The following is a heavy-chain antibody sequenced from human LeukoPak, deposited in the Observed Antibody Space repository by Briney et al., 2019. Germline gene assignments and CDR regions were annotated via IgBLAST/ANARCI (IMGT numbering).Heavy chain of an antibody. CDR2: ISYDGSNK. CDR3: AKDGPLKYSSSSPDY. Sequence: GGSLRLSCAASGFTFSSYGMHWVRQAPGKGLEWVAVISYDGSNKYYADSVKGRFTISRDNSKNTLYLKMNSLRAEDTAVYYCAKDGPLKYSSSSPDYWGQGTLVTVSS. V-gene: IGHV3-30*18. D-gene: IGHD6-6*01. CDR1: GFTFSSYG. J-gene: IGHJ4*02.